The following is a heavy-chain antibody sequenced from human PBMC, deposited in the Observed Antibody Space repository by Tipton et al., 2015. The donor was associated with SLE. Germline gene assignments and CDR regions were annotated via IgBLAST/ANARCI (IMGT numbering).Heavy chain of an antibody. CDR3: ARHFLEYYFDY. Sequence: GLVKPSETLSLTCGVSNYSISSGYYWGWIRRPPGKGLEWIGSLYHGGNTYYNSSLKSRVTISVDTSKNQFSLNLSSVTAADTAVYYCARHFLEYYFDYWGQGTQVTVSS. CDR2: LYHGGNT. J-gene: IGHJ4*02. D-gene: IGHD3-3*01. CDR1: NYSISSGYY. V-gene: IGHV4-38-2*01.